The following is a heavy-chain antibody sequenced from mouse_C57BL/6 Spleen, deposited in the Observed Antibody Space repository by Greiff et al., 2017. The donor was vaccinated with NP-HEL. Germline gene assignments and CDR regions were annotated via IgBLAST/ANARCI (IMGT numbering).Heavy chain of an antibody. CDR3: ARGLGRYFDY. Sequence: QVHVKQSGAELVKPGASVKISCKASGYAFSSYWMNWVKQRPGKGLEWIGQIYPGDGDTNYNGKFKGKATLTADKSSSTAYMQLSSLTSEDSAVYFCARGLGRYFDYWGQGTTLTVSS. CDR2: IYPGDGDT. J-gene: IGHJ2*01. V-gene: IGHV1-80*01. CDR1: GYAFSSYW. D-gene: IGHD4-1*01.